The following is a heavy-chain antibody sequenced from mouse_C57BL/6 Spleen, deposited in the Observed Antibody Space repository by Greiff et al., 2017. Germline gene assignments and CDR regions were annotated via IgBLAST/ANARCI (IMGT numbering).Heavy chain of an antibody. CDR1: GFSFSNYW. CDR2: IRMKSDNYAT. J-gene: IGHJ1*03. Sequence: DVKLQESGGGLVQPGGSMKLSCDASGFSFSNYWMNWVRQSPGKGLEWVAQIRMKSDNYATHYAESVKGRFTISSDDSKSSVYLRMNNLRAEDTGIYYCSWYFDVWGTGTTVTVSS. CDR3: SWYFDV. V-gene: IGHV6-3*01.